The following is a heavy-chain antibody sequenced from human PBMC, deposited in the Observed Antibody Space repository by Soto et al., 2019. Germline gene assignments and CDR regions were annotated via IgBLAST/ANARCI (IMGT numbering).Heavy chain of an antibody. V-gene: IGHV3-7*03. D-gene: IGHD2-15*01. CDR2: IKQDGSEK. Sequence: EVQLVESGGGLVQPGGSLRLSCAASGFTFSSYWMSWVRQAPGKGLEWVANIKQDGSEKYYVDSVKGRFTISRDNAKNSLYLQMNSLRAEDTAVYYCARSPPIVVVVAATPGWFDPWGQGTLVTVSS. CDR3: ARSPPIVVVVAATPGWFDP. J-gene: IGHJ5*02. CDR1: GFTFSSYW.